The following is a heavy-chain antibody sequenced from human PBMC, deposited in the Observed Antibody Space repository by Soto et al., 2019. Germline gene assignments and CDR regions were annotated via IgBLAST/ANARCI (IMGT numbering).Heavy chain of an antibody. CDR2: IIPIFNST. V-gene: IGHV1-69*06. D-gene: IGHD2-21*01. CDR3: AREGRGKKDGYNGLVSLGY. J-gene: IGHJ4*02. CDR1: GSRFSNYV. Sequence: KVSCKVSGSRFSNYVISWVRQAPGHGLEWLGRIIPIFNSTKYAQSFQGRVTITADKSTSTASLELSSLRSDDTAVYYCAREGRGKKDGYNGLVSLGYWGQGTLVTVSS.